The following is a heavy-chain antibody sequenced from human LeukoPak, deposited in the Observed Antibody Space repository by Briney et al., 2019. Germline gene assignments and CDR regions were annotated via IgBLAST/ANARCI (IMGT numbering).Heavy chain of an antibody. V-gene: IGHV1-2*06. CDR3: ARSPHCSGGSCYANWFDP. CDR2: MNPNSGYT. J-gene: IGHJ5*02. Sequence: ASVKVSCKASGYTFTDYYLHWVRQAPGQGLEWMGRMNPNSGYTNFARKFQYRVTMTRDTSINTAYMELNWLRSDDAAVYYCARSPHCSGGSCYANWFDPWGQGTLVIVSS. CDR1: GYTFTDYY. D-gene: IGHD2-15*01.